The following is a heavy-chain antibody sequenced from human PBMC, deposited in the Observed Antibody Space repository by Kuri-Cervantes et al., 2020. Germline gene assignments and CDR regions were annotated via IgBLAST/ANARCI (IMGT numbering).Heavy chain of an antibody. CDR1: GGSISSGDYY. D-gene: IGHD6-19*01. V-gene: IGHV4-30-4*01. CDR3: ARVGVYSSCWTFDY. CDR2: IYYSGST. J-gene: IGHJ4*02. Sequence: SETLSLTCTVSGGSISSGDYYWSWIRQPPGKGLEWIGYIYYSGSTYYNPSLKSRVTISVDTSKNQFSLKLSSVTAADTAVYYCARVGVYSSCWTFDYWGQGTLVTVSS.